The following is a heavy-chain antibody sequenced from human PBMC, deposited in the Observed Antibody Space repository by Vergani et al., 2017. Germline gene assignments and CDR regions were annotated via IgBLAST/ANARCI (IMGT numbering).Heavy chain of an antibody. CDR2: IKSKTDGGTT. J-gene: IGHJ6*02. D-gene: IGHD3-10*01. V-gene: IGHV3-15*01. CDR1: GFTFSNAW. CDR3: ATRGMVLGFGEVTLGRGGMDV. Sequence: EVQLVESGGGLVKPGGSLRLSCAASGFTFSNAWMSWVRQAPGKGLEWVGRIKSKTDGGTTDYAAPVKGRFTISREDSKNTLYLQMNSLKTEDTAVYYCATRGMVLGFGEVTLGRGGMDVWGQGTTVTVSS.